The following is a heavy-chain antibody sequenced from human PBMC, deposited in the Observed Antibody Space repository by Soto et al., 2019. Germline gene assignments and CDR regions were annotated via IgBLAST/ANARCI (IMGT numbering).Heavy chain of an antibody. Sequence: PSEILSLTCTVSGGSISSGGFYWSWIRQHPEKGLEWIGYISYSESPDYNPSLKSRIAMSVDTSKNQFSLKLNSVTAADTAVYFCARENTDRYTYGPYYFDYWGQGTLVTVYS. J-gene: IGHJ4*02. V-gene: IGHV4-31*03. CDR3: ARENTDRYTYGPYYFDY. D-gene: IGHD5-18*01. CDR2: ISYSESP. CDR1: GGSISSGGFY.